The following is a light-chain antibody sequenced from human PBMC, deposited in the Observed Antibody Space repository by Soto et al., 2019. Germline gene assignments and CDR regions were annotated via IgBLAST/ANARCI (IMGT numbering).Light chain of an antibody. CDR3: QQRSKWPRT. Sequence: EIVLTQSPATLSFSPLERATLSCRASQSVSSYLAWYQQKPGQAPRLLIYDASNRATGIPARFSGSGSGTDFTLTISSLEPEDFAVYYCQQRSKWPRTFGQGTKVDIK. V-gene: IGKV3-11*01. CDR1: QSVSSY. J-gene: IGKJ1*01. CDR2: DAS.